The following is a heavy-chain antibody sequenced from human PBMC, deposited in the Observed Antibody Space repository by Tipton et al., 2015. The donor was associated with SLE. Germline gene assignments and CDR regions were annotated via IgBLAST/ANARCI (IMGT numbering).Heavy chain of an antibody. Sequence: LRLSCAVYGGSFSGYYWSWIRQPPGKGLEWIGEINHSGSTNYNPSLKSRVTISVDTSKNHFSLKLSSVTAADTAVYYCARGRGSSSSGHYWGQGTLVTVSS. CDR2: INHSGST. J-gene: IGHJ4*02. CDR3: ARGRGSSSSGHY. CDR1: GGSFSGYY. V-gene: IGHV4-34*01. D-gene: IGHD6-6*01.